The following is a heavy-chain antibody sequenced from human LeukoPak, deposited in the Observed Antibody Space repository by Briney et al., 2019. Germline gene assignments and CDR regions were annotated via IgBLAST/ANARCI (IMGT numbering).Heavy chain of an antibody. D-gene: IGHD5-12*01. V-gene: IGHV1-69*04. J-gene: IGHJ4*02. CDR3: ASGSRGLDY. Sequence: ASVKVSCKASGGTFSSYAISWVRQAPGQGLEWMGRIIPILGIANYAQKFQGRVTITADKSTSPAYTELSSLRSEDTAVYYCASGSRGLDYWGQGTLVTVSS. CDR1: GGTFSSYA. CDR2: IIPILGIA.